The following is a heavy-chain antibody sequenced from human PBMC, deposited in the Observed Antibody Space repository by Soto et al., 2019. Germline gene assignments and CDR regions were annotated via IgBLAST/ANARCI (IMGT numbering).Heavy chain of an antibody. J-gene: IGHJ4*02. CDR1: GGSISSSSYF. V-gene: IGHV4-39*01. D-gene: IGHD7-27*01. CDR3: ARHRGASTNWYFVY. Sequence: ASETLSLTCTVSGGSISSSSYFWGWIRQPPGKGLEWIGSIYYSGSTYYNPSLKSRITISMDTSKNQFSLNLSSVTAADTAVYYCARHRGASTNWYFVYWGQGTLVTVSS. CDR2: IYYSGST.